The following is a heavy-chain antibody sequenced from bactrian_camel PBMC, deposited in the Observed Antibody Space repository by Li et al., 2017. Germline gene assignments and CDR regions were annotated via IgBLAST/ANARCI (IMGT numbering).Heavy chain of an antibody. CDR2: IYTGGGST. CDR1: GDTDSTVC. V-gene: IGHV3S1*01. CDR3: AADLVTDEPSLVEREYYY. Sequence: HVQLVESGGGLVQPGGSLRLSCAASGDTDSTVCMGWFRQAPGKDGEKVATIYTGGGSTYYADSVKGRFTISRDGAKNIIALQMHSLKPEDTATYYCAADLVTDEPSLVEREYYYWGQGTQVTVS. D-gene: IGHD8*01. J-gene: IGHJ4*01.